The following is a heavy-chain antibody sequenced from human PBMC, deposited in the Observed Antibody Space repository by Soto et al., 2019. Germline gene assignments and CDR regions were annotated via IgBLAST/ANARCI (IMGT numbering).Heavy chain of an antibody. Sequence: ASVKVSCKASGYTFTSYYMHWVRQAPGQGLEWMGIINASGGSTSYAQKFQGRVTMTRDTSASTVNMELSSLTSEDTAIYYCGRDQSGIGYYVDWFDPWGQGTLVTVSS. CDR3: GRDQSGIGYYVDWFDP. J-gene: IGHJ5*02. CDR1: GYTFTSYY. V-gene: IGHV1-46*01. CDR2: INASGGST. D-gene: IGHD3-10*02.